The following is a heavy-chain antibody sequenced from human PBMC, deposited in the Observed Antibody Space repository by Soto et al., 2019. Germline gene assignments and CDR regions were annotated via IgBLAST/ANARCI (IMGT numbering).Heavy chain of an antibody. Sequence: QMTLKESGPTLVKPTQTLTLTCTFSGFSLSTSGVGVGWIRQPPGKALEWLALIYWNDDKRYSPSLKSRLTITKDTSKNQVVLTMTNMDPVDTATYYCALSSDYGDYYGMDVWGQGTTVTVSS. J-gene: IGHJ6*02. V-gene: IGHV2-5*01. CDR2: IYWNDDK. CDR3: ALSSDYGDYYGMDV. CDR1: GFSLSTSGVG. D-gene: IGHD4-17*01.